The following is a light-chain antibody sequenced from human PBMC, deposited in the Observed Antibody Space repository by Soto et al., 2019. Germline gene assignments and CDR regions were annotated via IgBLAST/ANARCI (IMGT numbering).Light chain of an antibody. CDR2: EVN. CDR1: SSNVGSYKR. Sequence: QSVLTQPASVSGCPGQSITISCTGTSSNVGSYKRVSWYQQHPGKAPKLMIFEVNKRPSGVSNRFSGSKSGNTASLPISGLKVEDEAGYYCCSSGGSPTYVSGTGTKVTVL. V-gene: IGLV2-23*02. CDR3: CSSGGSPTYV. J-gene: IGLJ1*01.